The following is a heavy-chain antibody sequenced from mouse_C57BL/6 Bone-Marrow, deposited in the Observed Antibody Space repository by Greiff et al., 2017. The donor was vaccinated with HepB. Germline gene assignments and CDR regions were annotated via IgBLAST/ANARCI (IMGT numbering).Heavy chain of an antibody. CDR1: GFTFTDYY. J-gene: IGHJ2*01. V-gene: IGHV7-3*01. CDR2: IRNKANGYTT. CDR3: ARSTHYYFDY. Sequence: DVMLVESGGGLVQPGGSLSLSCAASGFTFTDYYMSWVRQPPGKALEWLGFIRNKANGYTTEYSASVKGRFTISRDNSQSILYLQMNALRAEDSATYYCARSTHYYFDYWGQGTTLTVSS.